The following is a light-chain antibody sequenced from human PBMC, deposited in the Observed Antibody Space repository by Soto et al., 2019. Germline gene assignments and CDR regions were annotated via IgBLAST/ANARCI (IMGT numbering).Light chain of an antibody. V-gene: IGLV2-23*02. Sequence: QSVLTQPASVSGSPGQSITISCTGTNSDVGNYNLVSWYQQHPGKAPKLMMYEVTKRPSGVSNRFSGSKSGNTASLTISGLQAEDEADYYCCSYAGSATLVFGGGTKLTVL. J-gene: IGLJ3*02. CDR2: EVT. CDR1: NSDVGNYNL. CDR3: CSYAGSATLV.